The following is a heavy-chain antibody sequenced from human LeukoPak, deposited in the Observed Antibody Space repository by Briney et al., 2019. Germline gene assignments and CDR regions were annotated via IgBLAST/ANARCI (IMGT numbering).Heavy chain of an antibody. CDR1: GFTFSDDY. CDR2: ISCRSKYT. CDR3: ARGEEYSSASVPVDY. Sequence: PGGSLRLSCAASGFTFSDDYKRWIRHAPGEALEGVSYISCRSKYTNYADSVKCRFAISRDNARQSLNLQMNSLRAEDTAVYCCARGEEYSSASVPVDYWGQGSLVTVSS. D-gene: IGHD6-6*01. V-gene: IGHV3-11*06. J-gene: IGHJ4*02.